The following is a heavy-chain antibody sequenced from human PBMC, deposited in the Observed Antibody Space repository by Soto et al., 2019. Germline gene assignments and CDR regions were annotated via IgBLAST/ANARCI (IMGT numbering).Heavy chain of an antibody. CDR3: AKSGGSSWSRGTYYFDY. CDR2: ISAGGGT. CDR1: GFTFSTSA. J-gene: IGHJ4*02. Sequence: GGSLRLSCVASGFTFSTSAMNWVRQAPGKGLEWVSTISAGGGTYYADSVKGRFTFSRDNSKNTLYVQMNSLRAEDTAVYYCAKSGGSSWSRGTYYFDYWGQGTLVTVSS. V-gene: IGHV3-23*01. D-gene: IGHD6-13*01.